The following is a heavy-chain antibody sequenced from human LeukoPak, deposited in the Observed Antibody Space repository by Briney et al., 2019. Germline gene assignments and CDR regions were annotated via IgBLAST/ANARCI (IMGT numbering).Heavy chain of an antibody. J-gene: IGHJ4*02. Sequence: GGSLRLSCAASGFTFSSYGMHWVRQAPGKGLEWVAVISYDGKNKYYADSVKGRFTISRDNSKNTLYLQMNSLRAEDTAVYYCAKDPYYYDSGSYSFFDYWGQGTLVTASS. CDR3: AKDPYYYDSGSYSFFDY. D-gene: IGHD3-10*01. CDR1: GFTFSSYG. CDR2: ISYDGKNK. V-gene: IGHV3-30*18.